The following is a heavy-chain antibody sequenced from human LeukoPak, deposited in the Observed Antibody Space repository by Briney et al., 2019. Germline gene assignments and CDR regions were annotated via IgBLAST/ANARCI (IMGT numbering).Heavy chain of an antibody. Sequence: GGSLGLSCAASGFTFSDYYMSWIRQAPGKGLEWVSYISSSGSTIYYADSVKGRFTISRDNAKNSLYLQMNSLRAEDTAVYYCARDPAAGFNFDYWGQGTLVTVSS. J-gene: IGHJ4*02. CDR2: ISSSGSTI. CDR1: GFTFSDYY. CDR3: ARDPAAGFNFDY. D-gene: IGHD6-13*01. V-gene: IGHV3-11*01.